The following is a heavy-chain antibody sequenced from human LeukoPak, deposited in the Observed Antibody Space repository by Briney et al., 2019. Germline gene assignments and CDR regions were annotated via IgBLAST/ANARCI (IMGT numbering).Heavy chain of an antibody. D-gene: IGHD5-18*01. V-gene: IGHV1-69*13. J-gene: IGHJ4*02. CDR1: GGTFSSYA. CDR2: IIPIFGTA. CDR3: ASDVYSYGYYFDY. Sequence: SVKVSCKASGGTFSSYAISWVRQAPGQGLEWMGGIIPIFGTANYAQKFQGRVTITADESTSTAYMELSSLRSEDTAVYYCASDVYSYGYYFDYWRQGTLDTVSS.